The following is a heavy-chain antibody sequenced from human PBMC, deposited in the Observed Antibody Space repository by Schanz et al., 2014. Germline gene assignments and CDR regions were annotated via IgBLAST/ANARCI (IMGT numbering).Heavy chain of an antibody. CDR2: ISGRDGST. D-gene: IGHD2-21*02. CDR3: AKELGVDCGDGCFNWYFDL. V-gene: IGHV3-23*01. J-gene: IGHJ2*01. Sequence: EVQLLESGGGLVKPGGSLRLSCAASGFTFSSYAMSWVRQAPGKGLEWVSAISGRDGSTYYADSVRGRFTISRDNSRSTMYLQMNSLRAEDTAVYFCAKELGVDCGDGCFNWYFDLWGRGTLVTVSS. CDR1: GFTFSSYA.